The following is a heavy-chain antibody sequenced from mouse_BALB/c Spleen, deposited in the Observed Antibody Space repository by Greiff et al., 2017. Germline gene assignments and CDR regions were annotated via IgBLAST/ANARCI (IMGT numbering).Heavy chain of an antibody. CDR2: INSNGGST. Sequence: VQLKQSGGGLVQPGGSLKLSCAASGFTFSSYGMSWVRQTPDKRLELVATINSNGGSTYYPDSVKGRFTISRDNAKNTLYLQMSSLKSEDTAMYYCARDGGLLPYYFDYWGQGTTLTVSS. CDR1: GFTFSSYG. CDR3: ARDGGLLPYYFDY. V-gene: IGHV5-6-3*01. D-gene: IGHD2-3*01. J-gene: IGHJ2*01.